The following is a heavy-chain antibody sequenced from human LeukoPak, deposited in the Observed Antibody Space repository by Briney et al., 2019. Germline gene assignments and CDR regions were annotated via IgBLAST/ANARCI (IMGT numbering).Heavy chain of an antibody. CDR1: AFTLSNAW. J-gene: IGHJ4*02. D-gene: IGHD3-22*01. CDR2: IKSKTAGGTT. CDR3: SINYYESNDYYIDY. Sequence: GGSLRLSCAASAFTLSNAWMNWVRQAPGKGLEWVGRIKSKTAGGTTDYAAPVKGRFIISRDDSKNTLYLQMNSLKTEDTAVYYCSINYYESNDYYIDYWGQGTLVTVTS. V-gene: IGHV3-15*07.